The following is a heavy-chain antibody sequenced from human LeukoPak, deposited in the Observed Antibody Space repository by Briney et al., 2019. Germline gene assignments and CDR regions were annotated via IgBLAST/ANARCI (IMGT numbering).Heavy chain of an antibody. J-gene: IGHJ5*02. CDR3: ARTYYDFWSGYYRAQLFDP. D-gene: IGHD3-3*01. CDR1: GGSISSHY. Sequence: SETLSLTCTVSGGSISSHYWSRIRQPPGKGLEWIGYIYYSGSTNYNPSLKSRVTISVDTSKNQFSLKLSSVTAADTAVYYCARTYYDFWSGYYRAQLFDPWGQGTLVTVSS. CDR2: IYYSGST. V-gene: IGHV4-59*11.